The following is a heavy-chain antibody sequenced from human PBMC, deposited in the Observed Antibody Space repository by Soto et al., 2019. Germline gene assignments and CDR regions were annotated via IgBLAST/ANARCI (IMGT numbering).Heavy chain of an antibody. D-gene: IGHD4-17*01. Sequence: GGSLRLSCAASGFTFDDYAMHWVRQAPGKGLEWISGISWNSGSIGYADSVKGRFTISRDNAKNSLYLQVNSLRAEDTALYYCAKDWTSTVPDAFDIWGQGTMVTVSS. CDR1: GFTFDDYA. V-gene: IGHV3-9*01. CDR3: AKDWTSTVPDAFDI. J-gene: IGHJ3*02. CDR2: ISWNSGSI.